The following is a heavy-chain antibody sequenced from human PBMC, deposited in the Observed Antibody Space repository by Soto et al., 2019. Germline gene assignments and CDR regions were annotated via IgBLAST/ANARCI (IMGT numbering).Heavy chain of an antibody. Sequence: GASVKVSCKASGYTFNNYSIFWVRQAPGQGLEWMGWISTSNADTNYAQNFQGRVTMTTDTSTSTAYVELRSLRYDDTPVYYCARDITGATGDSWGQGPLVTVS. D-gene: IGHD1-1*01. CDR2: ISTSNADT. CDR1: GYTFNNYS. V-gene: IGHV1-18*01. CDR3: ARDITGATGDS. J-gene: IGHJ4*02.